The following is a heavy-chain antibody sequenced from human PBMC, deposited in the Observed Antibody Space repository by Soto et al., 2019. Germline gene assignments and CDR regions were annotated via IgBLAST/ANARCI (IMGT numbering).Heavy chain of an antibody. D-gene: IGHD6-6*01. Sequence: ASVKVSCKASGYTFTSYYMHWVRQAPGQGLEWMGIINPSGGSTSYAQKFQSRVTMTRDTSTSTVYMELSSLRSEDTAVYYCARESKMAARPLWFDPWGQGTLVTVSS. CDR1: GYTFTSYY. V-gene: IGHV1-46*03. CDR2: INPSGGST. J-gene: IGHJ5*02. CDR3: ARESKMAARPLWFDP.